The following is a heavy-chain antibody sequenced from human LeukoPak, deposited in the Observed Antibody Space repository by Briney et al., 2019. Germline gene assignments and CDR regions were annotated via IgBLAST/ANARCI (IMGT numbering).Heavy chain of an antibody. J-gene: IGHJ4*02. Sequence: GGSLRLSCAASGFTFSTSWMSWVRQAPEKGLEWVGCIKDDGSAEYYVDSVKGRFTISRDNAKNSLYLQMHSLRVDDTAVYYCAQDVGANTSDYWGQGTLVTVSS. D-gene: IGHD1-26*01. CDR2: IKDDGSAE. CDR1: GFTFSTSW. CDR3: AQDVGANTSDY. V-gene: IGHV3-7*01.